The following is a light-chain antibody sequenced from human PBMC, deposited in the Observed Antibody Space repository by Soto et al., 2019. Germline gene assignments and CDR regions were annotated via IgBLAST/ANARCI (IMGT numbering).Light chain of an antibody. Sequence: DIVLTQSPATLSLSPGERATLSCRASQDISSYLAWYQQKPGQAPRVLIYDASNRATGIPGRFSGSGSGTDFTLTISSLEPDDFAVYYCQQRSNWPLTFGGGTKVDIK. J-gene: IGKJ4*01. CDR1: QDISSY. V-gene: IGKV3-11*01. CDR2: DAS. CDR3: QQRSNWPLT.